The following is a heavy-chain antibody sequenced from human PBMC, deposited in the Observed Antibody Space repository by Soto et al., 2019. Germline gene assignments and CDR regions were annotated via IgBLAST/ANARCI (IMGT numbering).Heavy chain of an antibody. V-gene: IGHV1-69*13. CDR1: GYPFTDLY. J-gene: IGHJ4*02. Sequence: GASVKVSCKSSGYPFTDLYIHWVRQAPGQGLEWMGGIIPIFGTANYAQKFQGRVTITADESTSTAYMELSSLRSEDTAVYYCASGHYGSGPYYFDYWGQGTLVTVSS. D-gene: IGHD3-10*01. CDR3: ASGHYGSGPYYFDY. CDR2: IIPIFGTA.